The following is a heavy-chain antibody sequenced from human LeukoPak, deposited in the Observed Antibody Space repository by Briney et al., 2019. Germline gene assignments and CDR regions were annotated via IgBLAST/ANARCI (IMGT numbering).Heavy chain of an antibody. CDR1: GLTYSDHY. CDR2: ISNSGSYT. Sequence: GGSLRLSCAASGLTYSDHYMSWIRQAPGKGLEWISYISNSGSYTNYADSVKGRFTISRDNAGNSLFLQMNSLRAEDTAVYYCARRGAGVVTPAYYYYMDVWGKGTTVTVSS. V-gene: IGHV3-11*03. D-gene: IGHD3-22*01. J-gene: IGHJ6*03. CDR3: ARRGAGVVTPAYYYYMDV.